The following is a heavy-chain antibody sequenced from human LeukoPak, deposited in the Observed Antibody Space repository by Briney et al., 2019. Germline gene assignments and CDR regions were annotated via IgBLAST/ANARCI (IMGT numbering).Heavy chain of an antibody. D-gene: IGHD3-9*01. CDR1: GGSISSYY. V-gene: IGHV3-23*01. Sequence: QASETLSLTCTVSGGSISSYYWSWVRQAPGKGLEWVSAISGSGGSTYYADSVKGRFTISRDNSKNTLYLQMNSLRAEDTAVYYCAKGFDPTNPWGQGTLVTVSS. J-gene: IGHJ5*02. CDR3: AKGFDPTNP. CDR2: ISGSGGST.